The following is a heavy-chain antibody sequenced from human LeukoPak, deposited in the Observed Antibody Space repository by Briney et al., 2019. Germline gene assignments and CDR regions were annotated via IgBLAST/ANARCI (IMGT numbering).Heavy chain of an antibody. CDR2: MNPKSGGT. D-gene: IGHD1-1*01. CDR3: ARGRGGEAGNVPTLGY. Sequence: GASVTVSCKASGYTFTAYYIHWVRQAPGQGLEGMGWMNPKSGGTNYAHRFQGRVTMNRDTYMSTAYMEERRVRSGDTAVYYCARGRGGEAGNVPTLGYWGQGTLVTVSS. CDR1: GYTFTAYY. V-gene: IGHV1-2*02. J-gene: IGHJ4*02.